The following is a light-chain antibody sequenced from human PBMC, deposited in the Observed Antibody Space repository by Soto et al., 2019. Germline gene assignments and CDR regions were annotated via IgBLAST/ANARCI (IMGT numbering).Light chain of an antibody. CDR2: GAS. J-gene: IGKJ1*01. CDR3: QQYGSWT. CDR1: QSVSSGY. Sequence: EIVLTQSPGTLSLSPGERATLSCRASQSVSSGYLAWYQQKPGQAPRLLIYGASSRATGIPDRFSGSGSGTDFTLTISRLEPEDFAVYYCQQYGSWTFGQGTKVEIK. V-gene: IGKV3-20*01.